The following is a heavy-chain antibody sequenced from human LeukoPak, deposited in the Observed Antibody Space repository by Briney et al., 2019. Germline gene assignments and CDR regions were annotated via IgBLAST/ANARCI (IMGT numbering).Heavy chain of an antibody. Sequence: PSQTLSLTCTVSGGSISSGSYYWSWIRQPAGKGLEWIGHIYTSGSTKYNPSLKSRVTISADTSKNQFSLKLSSVTAADTAVYYCARDFVIAATTEYFQYWGQGTLVTASS. CDR2: IYTSGST. CDR3: ARDFVIAATTEYFQY. D-gene: IGHD6-13*01. CDR1: GGSISSGSYY. V-gene: IGHV4-61*09. J-gene: IGHJ1*01.